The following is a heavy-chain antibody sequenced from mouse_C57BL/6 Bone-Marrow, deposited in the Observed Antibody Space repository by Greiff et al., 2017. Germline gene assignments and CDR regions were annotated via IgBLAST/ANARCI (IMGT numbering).Heavy chain of an antibody. J-gene: IGHJ3*01. CDR2: INPSTGGT. CDR1: GYSFTGSY. Sequence: VQLQQSGPELVKPGASVKISCTASGYSFTGSYLNWVKQSPEKSLEWIGEINPSTGGTTYNQTFKAKATLTVDKSSSTAYMQLKSLTSEDSAVYYCAREGITTVVATDWFAYWGQGTLVTGSA. CDR3: AREGITTVVATDWFAY. D-gene: IGHD1-1*01. V-gene: IGHV1-42*01.